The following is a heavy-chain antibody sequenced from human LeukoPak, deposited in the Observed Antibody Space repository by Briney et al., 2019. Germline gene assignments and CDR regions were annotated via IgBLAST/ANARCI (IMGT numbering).Heavy chain of an antibody. CDR2: ISAYNGNT. CDR1: GYTFTSYG. V-gene: IGHV1-18*01. J-gene: IGHJ4*02. D-gene: IGHD3-22*01. CDR3: ATTPMYYYDSSGHDY. Sequence: ASVKVSCKASGYTFTSYGISWVRQAPGQGLEWMGWISAYNGNTNYAQKLQGRVTMTEDTSTDTAYMGLSSLRSEDTAVYYCATTPMYYYDSSGHDYWGQGTLVTVSS.